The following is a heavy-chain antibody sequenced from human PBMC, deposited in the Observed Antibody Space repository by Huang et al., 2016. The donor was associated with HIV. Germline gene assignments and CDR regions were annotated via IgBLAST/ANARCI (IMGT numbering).Heavy chain of an antibody. CDR2: INSDGSST. J-gene: IGHJ4*02. CDR1: GFSIRSYW. CDR3: ARDPRIQSWLNFFDY. V-gene: IGHV3-74*01. Sequence: EVQLVESGGGLVQPGGSLRLSCAASGFSIRSYWMTGVRQAPGKGLGWSSRINSDGSSTSYADSVKGRFTIARDNAKNTLYLQMNSLRAEDTAVYYCARDPRIQSWLNFFDYWGQGTLVSVSS. D-gene: IGHD3-22*01.